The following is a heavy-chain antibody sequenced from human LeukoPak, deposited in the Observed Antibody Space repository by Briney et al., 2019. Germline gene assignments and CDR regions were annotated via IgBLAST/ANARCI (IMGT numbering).Heavy chain of an antibody. CDR2: ISDSGST. Sequence: SETLPLTCTVSGGSISSYYWSWIRQPPGKGLEWIGYISDSGSTNYNPSLKSRVTITLHTSKNQFSLKLRSVTAADTAVYFCARGSYYGSGSYYNVWGQGTLVTVSS. V-gene: IGHV4-59*01. CDR1: GGSISSYY. J-gene: IGHJ4*02. CDR3: ARGSYYGSGSYYNV. D-gene: IGHD3-10*01.